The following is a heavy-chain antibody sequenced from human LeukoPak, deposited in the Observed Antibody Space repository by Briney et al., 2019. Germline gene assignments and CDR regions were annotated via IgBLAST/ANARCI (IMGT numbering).Heavy chain of an antibody. CDR1: GFTVSSIY. V-gene: IGHV3-66*01. Sequence: GGSLRLSCAPSGFTVSSIYMSWVRQAPGRGLEWVSVIYSGGSTYYADAVQGRFTISRDNSKNTLYLQMNSLRAEDTAVYYCARDAAGYCSGGGCYSFGHYDYWGQGTLVTVSS. CDR2: IYSGGST. D-gene: IGHD2-15*01. CDR3: ARDAAGYCSGGGCYSFGHYDY. J-gene: IGHJ4*02.